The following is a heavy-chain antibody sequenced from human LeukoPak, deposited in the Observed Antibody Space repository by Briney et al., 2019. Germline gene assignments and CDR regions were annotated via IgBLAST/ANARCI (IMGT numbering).Heavy chain of an antibody. J-gene: IGHJ4*02. CDR3: ARAGVDTSGYYYQGFDY. CDR1: GFTFSNYE. D-gene: IGHD3-3*01. CDR2: ISGSGKSI. V-gene: IGHV3-48*03. Sequence: GGSLRLSCAASGFTFSNYEMNWVRQAPGKGLEWVSYISGSGKSIYYADSVKGRSTISRDNAKNSLYLQMNSLRAEDTAVYYCARAGVDTSGYYYQGFDYWGQGTLVTVSS.